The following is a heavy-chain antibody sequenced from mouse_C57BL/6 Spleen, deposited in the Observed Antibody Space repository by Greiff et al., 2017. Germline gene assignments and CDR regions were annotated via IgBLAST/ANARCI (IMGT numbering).Heavy chain of an antibody. Sequence: QVQLQQPGAELVKPGASVKMSCKASGYTFTTYPIEWMKQNHGKSLEWIGNFHPYNDDTKYNEKFKGKATLTVDKSSSTVYLELSRLTSDDSAVYCCARGGSSYRAWVAYWGQGTLVTVSA. D-gene: IGHD1-1*01. CDR3: ARGGSSYRAWVAY. CDR2: FHPYNDDT. CDR1: GYTFTTYP. V-gene: IGHV1-47*01. J-gene: IGHJ3*01.